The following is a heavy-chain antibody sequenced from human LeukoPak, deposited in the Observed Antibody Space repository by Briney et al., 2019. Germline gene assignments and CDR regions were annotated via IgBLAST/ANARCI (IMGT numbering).Heavy chain of an antibody. CDR1: GGSFSGYY. CDR2: INHSGST. J-gene: IGHJ6*03. CDR3: ARGQSSNRQRLKRDYYYMDV. D-gene: IGHD6-6*01. Sequence: SETLSLTCAVYGGSFSGYYWSWIRQPPGKGLEWIGEINHSGSTNYNPSLKSRVTISVDTSKNQFSLKLSSVTAADTAVYYCARGQSSNRQRLKRDYYYMDVWGKGTTVTVSS. V-gene: IGHV4-34*01.